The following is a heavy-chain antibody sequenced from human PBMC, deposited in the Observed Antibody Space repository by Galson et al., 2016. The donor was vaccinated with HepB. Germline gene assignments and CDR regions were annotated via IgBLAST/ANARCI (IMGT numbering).Heavy chain of an antibody. CDR2: INSDVSSA. V-gene: IGHV3-74*01. D-gene: IGHD2-2*01. CDR3: ARGGLYCVGTSCRRQFPLPDPLDY. CDR1: GLTFSRYW. Sequence: SLRLSCAASGLTFSRYWMHWVRQAPGKGLVWVSRINSDVSSASYADSVKGRFTISRDNAKNTLFLQMNSLRAEDTAVYYCARGGLYCVGTSCRRQFPLPDPLDYWGQGTLVTVSS. J-gene: IGHJ4*02.